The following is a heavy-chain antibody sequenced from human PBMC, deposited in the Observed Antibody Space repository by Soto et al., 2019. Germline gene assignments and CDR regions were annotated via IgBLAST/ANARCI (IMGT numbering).Heavy chain of an antibody. V-gene: IGHV5-51*01. CDR1: GYSFTSYW. Sequence: GESLKISCKGSGYSFTSYWIGWVRQMPGKGLEWMGIIYPGDSDTRYSPSFQGQVTISAEKSISTSYLQRSSLKASDAAMYYCARPKFDYGDYAAFDNWGQGTMVTVSS. D-gene: IGHD4-17*01. CDR2: IYPGDSDT. J-gene: IGHJ3*02. CDR3: ARPKFDYGDYAAFDN.